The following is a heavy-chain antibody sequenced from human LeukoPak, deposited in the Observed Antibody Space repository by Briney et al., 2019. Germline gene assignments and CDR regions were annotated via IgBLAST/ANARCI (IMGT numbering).Heavy chain of an antibody. V-gene: IGHV3-30-3*01. CDR1: GFTFNSYY. J-gene: IGHJ4*02. CDR2: ISDDETYK. D-gene: IGHD3-10*02. Sequence: PGGSLRLSCASSGFTFNSYYMHWVRQAPGKALEGVTAISDDETYKFYADSVRVRFTISRDNSKNTLYLQMNSLRVEDTGIYYCTRGMLRQPPDYWGQGMLVTVSS. CDR3: TRGMLRQPPDY.